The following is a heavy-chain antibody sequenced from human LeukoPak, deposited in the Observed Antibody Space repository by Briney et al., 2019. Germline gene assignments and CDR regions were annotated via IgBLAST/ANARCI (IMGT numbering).Heavy chain of an antibody. J-gene: IGHJ6*03. CDR2: IIPIFGTA. Sequence: GASVKVSCKASGGTFSSFAISWVRQAPGQGLEWMGGIIPIFGTANYAQKFQGRVTITADESTSTAYMELSSLRSEDTAVYYCAAPHCSSTSCYDYYYYYMDVWGKGTTVTVSS. CDR3: AAPHCSSTSCYDYYYYYMDV. CDR1: GGTFSSFA. V-gene: IGHV1-69*13. D-gene: IGHD2-2*01.